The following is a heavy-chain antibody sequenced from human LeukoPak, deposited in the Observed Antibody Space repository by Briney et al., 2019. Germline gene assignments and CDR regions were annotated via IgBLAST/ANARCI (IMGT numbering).Heavy chain of an antibody. V-gene: IGHV5-51*01. CDR3: ARTTYYCDSSGYLRSNWFDP. J-gene: IGHJ5*02. CDR2: IYPGDSDT. Sequence: GESLKISCKGSGYSFTSYWIGWVRQMPGKGLEWMGIIYPGDSDTRYSPSFQGQVTISADKSISTAYLQWSSLKASDTAMYYCARTTYYCDSSGYLRSNWFDPWGQGTLVTVSS. CDR1: GYSFTSYW. D-gene: IGHD3-22*01.